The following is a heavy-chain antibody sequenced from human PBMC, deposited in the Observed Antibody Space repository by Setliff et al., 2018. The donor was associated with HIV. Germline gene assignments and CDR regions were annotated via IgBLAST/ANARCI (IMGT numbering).Heavy chain of an antibody. D-gene: IGHD3-22*01. V-gene: IGHV4-61*09. CDR3: ARDMTYYYDTSGSFGWFDP. CDR1: GGSISSGSYY. CDR2: IYRSGST. J-gene: IGHJ5*02. Sequence: SETLSLTCSVSGGSISSGSYYWSWIRQPAGKGLEWIGHIYRSGSTNYNPSLKSRLTISLDKSKNQFSLKLSSVTAADTAVYYCARDMTYYYDTSGSFGWFDPWGQGTLVTVSS.